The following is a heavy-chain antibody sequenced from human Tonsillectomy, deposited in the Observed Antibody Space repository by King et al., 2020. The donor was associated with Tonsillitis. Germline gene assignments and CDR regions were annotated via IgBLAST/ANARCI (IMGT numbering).Heavy chain of an antibody. CDR2: ISGSGGRT. CDR1: GFIFSSYA. V-gene: IGHV3-23*04. J-gene: IGHJ5*02. Sequence: VQLVESGGGLVQPGGSLRLSCAASGFIFSSYAMSWVRQAPGKGLEWVSVISGSGGRTYYAASVKGRFTISSDNSKNPLYLQMNRLRAEATAVYYCAKDPGGFGPYDPSDNWSDPWGQGTLVTVSS. CDR3: AKDPGGFGPYDPSDNWSDP. D-gene: IGHD3-10*01.